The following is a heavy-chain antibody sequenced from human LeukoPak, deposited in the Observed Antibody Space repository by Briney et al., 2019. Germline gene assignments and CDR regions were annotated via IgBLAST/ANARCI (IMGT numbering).Heavy chain of an antibody. CDR2: IYTSGST. J-gene: IGHJ6*02. V-gene: IGHV4-4*07. D-gene: IGHD3-10*01. CDR3: ARGSPMVRGDPWYYYGMDV. CDR1: GGSISSYY. Sequence: PSETLSLTCTVSGGSISSYYWSWIRQPAGKGLEWIGRIYTSGSTNYNPSLKSRVTMSVDTSKNQFSLKLSSVTAADTAVYYCARGSPMVRGDPWYYYGMDVWGQGTTVTVSS.